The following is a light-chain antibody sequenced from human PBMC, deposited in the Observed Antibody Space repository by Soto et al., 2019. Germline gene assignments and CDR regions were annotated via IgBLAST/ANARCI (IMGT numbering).Light chain of an antibody. CDR1: QSISSW. V-gene: IGKV1-5*03. Sequence: DIQMTQSPSTLSASVGDRVTITCRASQSISSWLAWYQQKPGKAPKLLIYKASSLESEVPSRFSGSGSGTEFTLTMSSLQPDDFATYYCQQYNSYPYTFGQGTKLEIK. J-gene: IGKJ2*01. CDR2: KAS. CDR3: QQYNSYPYT.